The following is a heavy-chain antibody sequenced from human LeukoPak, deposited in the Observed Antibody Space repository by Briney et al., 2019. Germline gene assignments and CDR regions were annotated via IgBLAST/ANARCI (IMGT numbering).Heavy chain of an antibody. D-gene: IGHD1-26*01. CDR3: ARESGSYGY. CDR2: IYYSGST. J-gene: IGHJ4*02. CDR1: GGSISSSSYY. V-gene: IGHV4-61*01. Sequence: PSETLSLTCTVSGGSISSSSYYWGWIRQPPGKGLEWIGYIYYSGSTSYNPSLKSRVTISVDTSKNQFSLKLSSVTAADTAVYYCARESGSYGYWGQGTLVTVSS.